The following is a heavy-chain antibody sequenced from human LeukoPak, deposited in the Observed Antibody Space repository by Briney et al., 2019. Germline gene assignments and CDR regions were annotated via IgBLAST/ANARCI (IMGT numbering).Heavy chain of an antibody. Sequence: GGSLRLSCAAPGFTFSSYGMHWVRQAPGKGLEWVAVISYDGSNKYYADSVKGRFTISRDNSKNTLYLQMNSLRAEDTAVYCCAKERVVAAALGSFDYWGQGTLVTVSS. J-gene: IGHJ4*02. V-gene: IGHV3-30*18. CDR1: GFTFSSYG. CDR3: AKERVVAAALGSFDY. D-gene: IGHD6-13*01. CDR2: ISYDGSNK.